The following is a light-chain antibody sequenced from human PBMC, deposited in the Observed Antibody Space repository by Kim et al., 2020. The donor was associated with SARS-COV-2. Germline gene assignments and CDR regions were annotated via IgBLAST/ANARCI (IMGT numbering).Light chain of an antibody. CDR2: DVN. V-gene: IGLV2-14*01. CDR1: SSDISGYNY. CDR3: SSYTRSNTLV. J-gene: IGLJ3*02. Sequence: QSALTQPASVSGSPGQSITISCTGTSSDISGYNYVYWYQQYTGKAPKVMIYDVNERPSGVSDRFSGSKSGDTASLTISGLQAEDEADYYCSSYTRSNTLVFGGGTKLTVL.